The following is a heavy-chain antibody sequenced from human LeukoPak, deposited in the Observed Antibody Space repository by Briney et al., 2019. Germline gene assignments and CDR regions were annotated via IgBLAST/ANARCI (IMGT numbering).Heavy chain of an antibody. J-gene: IGHJ3*02. CDR2: IYPGDSDP. Sequence: GESLKLSRKCSGYRFTSYLLGRHRQIPRKGLEGVGIIYPGDSDPRYSPSLQGQVTLSAAKSISSAYLQSRSLKPSDTAMYYCARRRNDAFDIWGQGTMVTVSS. CDR3: ARRRNDAFDI. V-gene: IGHV5-51*01. CDR1: GYRFTSYL.